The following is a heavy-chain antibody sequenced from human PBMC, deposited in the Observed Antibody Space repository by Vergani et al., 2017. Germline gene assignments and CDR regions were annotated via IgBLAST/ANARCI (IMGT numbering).Heavy chain of an antibody. V-gene: IGHV3-48*01. Sequence: EVQLVESGGGLVQPGGSLRLSCAASGFTFSSYSMNWVRQAPGKGLEWVSYISSSSSTIYYADSVKGRFTISRDNAKNSLYLQMNSLRAEDTAVYYCAGDSQVREVAALYYYYYYGMDVWGQGTTVTVSS. CDR3: AGDSQVREVAALYYYYYYGMDV. CDR1: GFTFSSYS. J-gene: IGHJ6*02. D-gene: IGHD2-15*01. CDR2: ISSSSSTI.